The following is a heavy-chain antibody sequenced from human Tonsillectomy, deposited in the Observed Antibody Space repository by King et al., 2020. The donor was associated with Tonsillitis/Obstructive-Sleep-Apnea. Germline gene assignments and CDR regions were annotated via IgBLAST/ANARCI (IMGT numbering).Heavy chain of an antibody. CDR1: GGTFRSYA. CDR2: NIPIFGIT. CDR3: ARLSYSNYVPNWFDP. V-gene: IGHV1-69*01. J-gene: IGHJ5*02. D-gene: IGHD4-11*01. Sequence: QLVQSGAEVKKPGASLKVSCKASGGTFRSYAISLVRQAPGQGLEGMGGNIPIFGITNYAQKFQGRVTITADDSTSTAYMDLSSLRSEDTAVYYCARLSYSNYVPNWFDPWGQGTLVTVSS.